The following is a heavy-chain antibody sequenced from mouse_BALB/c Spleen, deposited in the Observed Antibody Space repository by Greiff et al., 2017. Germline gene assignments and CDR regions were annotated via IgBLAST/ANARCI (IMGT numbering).Heavy chain of an antibody. J-gene: IGHJ4*01. CDR2: INPSTGYT. D-gene: IGHD1-2*01. CDR3: ARRHSYYAMDY. V-gene: IGHV1-7*01. Sequence: VQLKESGAELAKPGASVKMSCKASGYTFTSYWMHWVKQRPGQGLEWIGYINPSTGYTEYNQKFKDKATLTADKSSSTAYMQLSSLTSEDSAVYYCARRHSYYAMDYWGQGTSVTVSS. CDR1: GYTFTSYW.